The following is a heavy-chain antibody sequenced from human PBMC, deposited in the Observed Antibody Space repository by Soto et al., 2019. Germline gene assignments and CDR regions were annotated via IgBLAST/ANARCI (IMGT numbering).Heavy chain of an antibody. CDR3: ARDVGWCSSTSCQPRAWFDP. CDR2: ISAYNGNT. CDR1: GYTFTIYC. D-gene: IGHD2-2*01. Sequence: ASVKVSCKASGYTFTIYCISWVRQAPGQGLEWMGWISAYNGNTNYAQKLQGRVTMTTDTSTSTAYMELRSLRSDDTAVYYCARDVGWCSSTSCQPRAWFDPWGQGTLVTVSS. V-gene: IGHV1-18*01. J-gene: IGHJ5*02.